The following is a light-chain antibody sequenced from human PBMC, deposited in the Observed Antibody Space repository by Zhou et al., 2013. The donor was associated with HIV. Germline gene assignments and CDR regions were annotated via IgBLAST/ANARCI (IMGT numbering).Light chain of an antibody. V-gene: IGKV1-39*01. CDR1: LNIRTF. CDR3: QETYSMSLT. CDR2: NSS. J-gene: IGKJ4*01. Sequence: DIELTQSPSSLSASVGDRVIITCRTSLNIRTFLNWFQQRPGQAPNLLIYNSSTLNVGVPSRFNASGSKTVFTLTISSLRPDDSATYYCQETYSMSLTFGGGPGWRSN.